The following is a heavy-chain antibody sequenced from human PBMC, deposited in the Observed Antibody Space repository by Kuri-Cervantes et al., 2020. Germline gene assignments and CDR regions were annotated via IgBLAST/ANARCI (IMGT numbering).Heavy chain of an antibody. CDR3: ARAQGSGSYSFDY. Sequence: SCTVSGGSISSGSYYWSWIRQPAGKGLEWIGRIYTSGSTNYNPSLKSRVTISVDTSKNQFSLKLSSVTAADTAVYYCARAQGSGSYSFDYWGQGTLVTVSS. J-gene: IGHJ4*02. CDR2: IYTSGST. V-gene: IGHV4-61*02. CDR1: GGSISSGSYY. D-gene: IGHD3-10*01.